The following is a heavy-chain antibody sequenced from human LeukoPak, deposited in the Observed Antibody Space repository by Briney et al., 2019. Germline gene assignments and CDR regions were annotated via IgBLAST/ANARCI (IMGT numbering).Heavy chain of an antibody. V-gene: IGHV4-4*07. Sequence: SETLSLTCTVSGDSIGTYYWTWIRQPAGKGLKWIGRIHTRGDTNYNPSLKSRVTISFDTSKSQFSLSLNSVTAADSAVYYCAKGSGTYYNPMQHWGRGTLVTVSS. J-gene: IGHJ1*01. CDR1: GDSIGTYY. CDR3: AKGSGTYYNPMQH. CDR2: IHTRGDT. D-gene: IGHD3-10*01.